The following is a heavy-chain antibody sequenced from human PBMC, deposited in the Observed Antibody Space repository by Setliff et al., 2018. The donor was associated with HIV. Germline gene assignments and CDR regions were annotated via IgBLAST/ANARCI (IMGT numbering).Heavy chain of an antibody. D-gene: IGHD1-1*01. J-gene: IGHJ4*02. V-gene: IGHV4-59*01. CDR2: VYSTGSI. Sequence: PLETLSLTCTVSGGSMSRFYWTWIRQPPGKGLEWIGFVYSTGSINYSPSFRGRLTISLETSENQFSLHLTSVTAADTAVYYCARAEGDAYNSLPYFDSWGPGALVTVSS. CDR1: GGSMSRFY. CDR3: ARAEGDAYNSLPYFDS.